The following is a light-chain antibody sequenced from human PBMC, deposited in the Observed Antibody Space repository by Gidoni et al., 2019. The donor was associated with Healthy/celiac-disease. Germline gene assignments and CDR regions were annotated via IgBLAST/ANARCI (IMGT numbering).Light chain of an antibody. J-gene: IGKJ2*01. V-gene: IGKV1-39*01. Sequence: DIDMTQSLSSLSVSVGERVTITCRASQSISSYLIWYQQKPGKAPKLLIYAASSLKSGVPSRFSGSGSGTDFTLTISSLQPEDFATYYWQQSYSTPRTFGQGTKLEIK. CDR3: QQSYSTPRT. CDR1: QSISSY. CDR2: AAS.